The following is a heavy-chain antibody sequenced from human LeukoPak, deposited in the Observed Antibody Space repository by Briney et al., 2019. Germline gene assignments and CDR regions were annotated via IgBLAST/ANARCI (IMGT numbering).Heavy chain of an antibody. CDR2: IYYSGST. Sequence: SETLSLTCTVSGGSIKSSSYYWGWIRQPPGKGLEWIGSIYYSGSTYYNPSLKSRVTISVDTSKNQFSLKLSSVTAADTAVYYCARLDVGSIDYWGQGTLVTVSS. CDR3: ARLDVGSIDY. J-gene: IGHJ4*02. CDR1: GGSIKSSSYY. V-gene: IGHV4-39*01. D-gene: IGHD2-15*01.